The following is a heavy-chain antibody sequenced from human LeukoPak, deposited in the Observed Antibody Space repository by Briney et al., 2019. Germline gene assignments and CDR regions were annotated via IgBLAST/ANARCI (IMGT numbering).Heavy chain of an antibody. CDR2: ISSSSSYI. Sequence: GGSLRLSCAASGFTFSSYSMNWVRQAPGKGLEWVSSISSSSSYIYYADSVKGRFTISGDNAKNSLYLQMNSLRAEDTAVYYCAKKLGTTDYWGQGTLVTVSS. V-gene: IGHV3-21*01. CDR3: AKKLGTTDY. CDR1: GFTFSSYS. J-gene: IGHJ4*02. D-gene: IGHD7-27*01.